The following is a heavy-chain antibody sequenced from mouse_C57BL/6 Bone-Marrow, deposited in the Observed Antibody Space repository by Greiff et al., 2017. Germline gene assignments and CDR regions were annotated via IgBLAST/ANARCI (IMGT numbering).Heavy chain of an antibody. Sequence: VQLQQPGAELVKPGASVKLSCKASGYTFTSYWMHWVKQRPGQGLEWIGMIHPNSGSTNYNEKFKSKATLTVDKSSSTAYMQLSSLTSEDSAVXYCARRGTTAPYAMDYWGQGTSVTVSS. CDR3: ARRGTTAPYAMDY. V-gene: IGHV1-64*01. J-gene: IGHJ4*01. CDR1: GYTFTSYW. CDR2: IHPNSGST. D-gene: IGHD1-2*01.